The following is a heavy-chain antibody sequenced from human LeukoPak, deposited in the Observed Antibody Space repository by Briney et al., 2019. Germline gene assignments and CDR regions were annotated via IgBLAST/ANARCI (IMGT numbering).Heavy chain of an antibody. CDR3: ARNSVYSH. D-gene: IGHD3-16*02. CDR2: IYSGGST. V-gene: IGHV3-53*01. CDR1: GFTVSSNY. Sequence: PGGPLRLSCAASGFTVSSNYMSWVRQAPGKGLEWASVIYSGGSTYYADYVKGRFTISRDNTKNTLYLQMNSLRAEDSAVYYCARNSVYSHWGQGTLVTVSS. J-gene: IGHJ4*02.